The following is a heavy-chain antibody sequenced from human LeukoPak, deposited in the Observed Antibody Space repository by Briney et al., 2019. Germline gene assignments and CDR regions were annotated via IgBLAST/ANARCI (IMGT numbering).Heavy chain of an antibody. D-gene: IGHD3-22*01. CDR2: ISYDGSNK. CDR3: AKDSGSGWPDY. V-gene: IGHV3-30*18. Sequence: PGGSLRLSCAASVFTVSSYGMHWVRQAPGKGLEWVAVISYDGSNKYYADSVKGRFTISRDNSKNTLYLQMNSLRAEDTAVYYCAKDSGSGWPDYWGHGTLVTVSS. CDR1: VFTVSSYG. J-gene: IGHJ4*01.